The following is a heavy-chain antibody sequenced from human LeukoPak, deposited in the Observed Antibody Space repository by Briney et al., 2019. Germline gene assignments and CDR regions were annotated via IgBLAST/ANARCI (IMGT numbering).Heavy chain of an antibody. Sequence: ASVKVSCKAPGYTFTSYYMHWVRQAPGQGLEWMGIINPSGGSTSYAQKFQGRVTMTRDMSTSTVYMELSSLRSEDTAVYYCARQVHSSSWYPNYYYYYMDVWGKGTTVTVSS. V-gene: IGHV1-46*01. CDR1: GYTFTSYY. J-gene: IGHJ6*03. D-gene: IGHD6-13*01. CDR2: INPSGGST. CDR3: ARQVHSSSWYPNYYYYYMDV.